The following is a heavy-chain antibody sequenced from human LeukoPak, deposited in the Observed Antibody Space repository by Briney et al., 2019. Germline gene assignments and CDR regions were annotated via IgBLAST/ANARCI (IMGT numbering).Heavy chain of an antibody. Sequence: PGGSLRLSCAASGFTFDDYAMHWVRQAPGKGLEWVSLISGDGGSTYYADSVKGRFTISRDNSKNTLYLQMNSLRAEDTAVYYCAKDFSRFYYDSSGDYWGQGTLVTVSS. CDR3: AKDFSRFYYDSSGDY. CDR2: ISGDGGST. D-gene: IGHD3-22*01. CDR1: GFTFDDYA. V-gene: IGHV3-43*02. J-gene: IGHJ4*02.